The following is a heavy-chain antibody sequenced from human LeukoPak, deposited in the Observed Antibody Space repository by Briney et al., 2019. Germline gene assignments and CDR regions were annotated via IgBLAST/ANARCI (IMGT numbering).Heavy chain of an antibody. CDR3: ARDPPRDFGVVIMGGDYYMDV. CDR1: GGTFSSYA. CDR2: IITIFGTA. D-gene: IGHD3-3*01. J-gene: IGHJ6*03. V-gene: IGHV1-69*01. Sequence: SVKVSCTASGGTFSSYAISWVRQAPGQGLEWTGGIITIFGTANYAQKFQGRVTITADESTSTAYMELSSLRSEDTAVYYCARDPPRDFGVVIMGGDYYMDVWGKGTTVTVSS.